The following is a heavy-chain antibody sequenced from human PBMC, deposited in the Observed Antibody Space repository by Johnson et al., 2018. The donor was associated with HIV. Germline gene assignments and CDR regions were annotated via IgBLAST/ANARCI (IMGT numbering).Heavy chain of an antibody. CDR2: ISSSGSTI. Sequence: VQLVESGGGLVQPGGSLRLSCAASGFTFSSYEMNWVRQAPGEGLEWVSYISSSGSTIYYADSVKGRFTISRDNAKNSVYLQMNSLRAEDTAVYYCARGVWSSCYYYSDAFEIWGQGTMVTVSS. D-gene: IGHD3-22*01. V-gene: IGHV3-48*03. CDR1: GFTFSSYE. J-gene: IGHJ3*02. CDR3: ARGVWSSCYYYSDAFEI.